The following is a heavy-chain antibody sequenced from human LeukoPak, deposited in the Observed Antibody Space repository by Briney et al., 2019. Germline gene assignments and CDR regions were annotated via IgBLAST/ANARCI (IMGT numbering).Heavy chain of an antibody. V-gene: IGHV4-61*02. CDR3: ARFVEANWGGRGRYFFDY. CDR1: GGSISSGSYY. Sequence: SQTLSLTCTVSGGSISSGSYYWSWIRQPAGKGLEWIGRIYTSGSTNYNPSLKSRVTISVDTSKNQFSLKLSSVTAADTAVYYCARFVEANWGGRGRYFFDYWGQGTLVTVSS. D-gene: IGHD7-27*01. CDR2: IYTSGST. J-gene: IGHJ4*02.